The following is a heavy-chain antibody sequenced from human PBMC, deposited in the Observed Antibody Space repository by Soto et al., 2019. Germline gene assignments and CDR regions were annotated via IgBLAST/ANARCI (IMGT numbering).Heavy chain of an antibody. CDR1: GFSIRSYS. CDR3: AGGYYYDNSGYRA. V-gene: IGHV3-48*02. Sequence: GGSLRLSCVASGFSIRSYSMNWVRQVPGKGLEWISYISSSSGTINYADSVKGRFTISRDTAKNSLSLQMVSLRDEDTAVYYCAGGYYYDNSGYRAWGQGTLVTVSS. CDR2: ISSSSGTI. J-gene: IGHJ4*02. D-gene: IGHD3-22*01.